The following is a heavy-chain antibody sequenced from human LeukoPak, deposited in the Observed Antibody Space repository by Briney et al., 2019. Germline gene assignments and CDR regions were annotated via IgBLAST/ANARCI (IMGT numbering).Heavy chain of an antibody. J-gene: IGHJ4*02. Sequence: PSETLSLTCIVSGGSISGYYWSWIRQPPGKTLEWIGYSYYSGTTNYNPSLKSRITISKDTSKNQFSLKLTSVTAADTAVYYCARSRSRGYSGDFDCWGQGTLVTVSS. CDR1: GGSISGYY. V-gene: IGHV4-59*01. D-gene: IGHD5-12*01. CDR2: SYYSGTT. CDR3: ARSRSRGYSGDFDC.